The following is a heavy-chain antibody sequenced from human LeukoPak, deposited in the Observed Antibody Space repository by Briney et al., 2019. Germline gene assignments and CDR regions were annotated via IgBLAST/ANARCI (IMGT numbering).Heavy chain of an antibody. D-gene: IGHD3-22*01. J-gene: IGHJ3*02. CDR3: AKDYYYDSSGDAFDI. CDR2: ISGSGGST. Sequence: GGSLRLSCAASGFTFSSYAMSWVRQAPGKGLEWVSAISGSGGSTYYADSVKGRFTNSRDNSKNTLYLQMSSLRAEDTAVYYCAKDYYYDSSGDAFDIWGQGTMVTVSS. CDR1: GFTFSSYA. V-gene: IGHV3-23*01.